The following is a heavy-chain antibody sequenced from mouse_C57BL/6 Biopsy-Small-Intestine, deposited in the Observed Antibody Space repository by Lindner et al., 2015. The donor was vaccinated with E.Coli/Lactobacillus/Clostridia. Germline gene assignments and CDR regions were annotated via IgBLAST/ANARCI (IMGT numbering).Heavy chain of an antibody. D-gene: IGHD1-1*01. Sequence: VQLQESGAELVKPGASVKLSCTASGFNITDYYMHWVKQRTEQGLEWIGRIDPEDGETKYAPKFQGKATITADTSSNTAYLQLSSLTSEDTAVYYCARRDYSSRSPFDYWGQGATLTVSS. CDR1: GFNITDYY. CDR3: ARRDYSSRSPFDY. J-gene: IGHJ2*01. V-gene: IGHV14-2*01. CDR2: IDPEDGET.